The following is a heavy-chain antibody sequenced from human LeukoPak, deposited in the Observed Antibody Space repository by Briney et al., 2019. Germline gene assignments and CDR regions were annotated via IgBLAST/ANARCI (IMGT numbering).Heavy chain of an antibody. J-gene: IGHJ4*02. CDR3: APGYCSGGSCLPDY. CDR1: GFTFSSYG. CDR2: ISYDGSNK. Sequence: PGGSLRLSCAASGFTFSSYGMHWVRQAPGKGLEWVAVISYDGSNKYYADSVKGRFTISRDNSKNTLYLQMNSLRAEDTAVYYCAPGYCSGGSCLPDYWGQGTLVTVSS. D-gene: IGHD2-15*01. V-gene: IGHV3-30*03.